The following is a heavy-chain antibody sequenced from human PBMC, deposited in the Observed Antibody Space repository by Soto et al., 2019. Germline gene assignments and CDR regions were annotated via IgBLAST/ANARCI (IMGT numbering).Heavy chain of an antibody. Sequence: DVQLVESGGDLVQPGGSLRLSCEASGFTFSSYWMHWVRQAPGKGLEWVAIIRKDGSEKYYVDSVNGRFTISRDNAKNSLYLHMNDPRAEDTAVYYCAAGRGYLIDYWGRGTLVTVSS. J-gene: IGHJ4*02. V-gene: IGHV3-7*03. D-gene: IGHD6-25*01. CDR1: GFTFSSYW. CDR2: IRKDGSEK. CDR3: AAGRGYLIDY.